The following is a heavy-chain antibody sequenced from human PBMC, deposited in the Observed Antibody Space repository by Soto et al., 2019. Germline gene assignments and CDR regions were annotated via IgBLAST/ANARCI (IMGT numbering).Heavy chain of an antibody. CDR2: IYYSGST. J-gene: IGHJ4*02. Sequence: SETLSLTCTVSGGSISSYYWSWIRQPPGKGLEWIGYIYYSGSTDYNPSLKSRVTISVDTSKNQFSLKVSSVTAADTAVYYCARDTSGVSGYYFDCWGQGALVTVSS. D-gene: IGHD3-10*01. CDR1: GGSISSYY. V-gene: IGHV4-59*01. CDR3: ARDTSGVSGYYFDC.